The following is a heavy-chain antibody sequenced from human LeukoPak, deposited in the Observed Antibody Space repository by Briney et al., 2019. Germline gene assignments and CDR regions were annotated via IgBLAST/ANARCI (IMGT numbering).Heavy chain of an antibody. D-gene: IGHD4-11*01. CDR2: INEDGSVK. CDR1: GFPFTNFW. V-gene: IGHV3-7*01. Sequence: GGLLRLSCAASGFPFTNFWMIWVRQAPGKGLQWVANINEDGSVKYYVGSVEGRFTISRDNAKNSVYLQMNSLRGEDTGVYYCASSNYSSSSSWGQGTLVTVSS. J-gene: IGHJ5*02. CDR3: ASSNYSSSSS.